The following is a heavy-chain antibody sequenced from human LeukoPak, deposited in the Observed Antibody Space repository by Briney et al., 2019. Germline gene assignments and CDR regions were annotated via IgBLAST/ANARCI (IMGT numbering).Heavy chain of an antibody. CDR3: AGWDPNDAFDI. V-gene: IGHV4-59*01. Sequence: SETLSLTCTVSGGSISSYYWSWIRQPPGQGLEGIGYIYYSGSTNYNPSLKSRVTISVDTSKNQFSLKLSSVTAADTAVYYCAGWDPNDAFDIWGQGTMVTVSS. D-gene: IGHD1-26*01. CDR2: IYYSGST. CDR1: GGSISSYY. J-gene: IGHJ3*02.